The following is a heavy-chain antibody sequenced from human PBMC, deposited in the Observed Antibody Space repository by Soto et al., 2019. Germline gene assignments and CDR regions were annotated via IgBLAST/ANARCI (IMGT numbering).Heavy chain of an antibody. Sequence: PSETLSLTCIVSGDSVTSGSYYWTWLRQPPGKGLEWIGYISYTGRTKYNPSLQSRVTISVDTSKNDFSLNLSSVTAADTPVYFCAREWGLLPYYVMNVWGHGTAVTVSS. D-gene: IGHD7-27*01. CDR1: GDSVTSGSYY. CDR3: AREWGLLPYYVMNV. CDR2: ISYTGRT. J-gene: IGHJ6*02. V-gene: IGHV4-61*03.